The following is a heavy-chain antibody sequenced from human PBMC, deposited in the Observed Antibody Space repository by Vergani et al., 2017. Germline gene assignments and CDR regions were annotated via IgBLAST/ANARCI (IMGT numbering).Heavy chain of an antibody. D-gene: IGHD2-21*01. CDR1: GGTFSSYT. CDR2: IIPILGIA. J-gene: IGHJ6*03. V-gene: IGHV1-69*02. Sequence: QVQLVQSGAEVKKPGSSVKVSCKASGGTFSSYTISWVRQAPGQGLEWMGRIIPILGIANYAQKFQGRVTITADKSTSTAYMELSSLRSEDTAVYYCATYLNCGGDCHYYYYMDVWGKGTTVTVSS. CDR3: ATYLNCGGDCHYYYYMDV.